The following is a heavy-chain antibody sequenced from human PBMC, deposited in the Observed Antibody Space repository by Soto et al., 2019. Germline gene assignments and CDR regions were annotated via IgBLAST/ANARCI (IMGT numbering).Heavy chain of an antibody. CDR1: GFTFSDIW. CDR3: ERWPRLFDS. J-gene: IGHJ4*02. Sequence: EVQLVESGGGLVQTGGSLRLSCAASGFTFSDIWMNWVRQAPEKGLEWVAYISSDGRETNHVASVKGRFTISRDNAKNSLYLHMNSLRAEDTAVHYCERWPRLFDSWGQATLVTVSS. V-gene: IGHV3-7*01. CDR2: ISSDGRET. D-gene: IGHD6-6*01.